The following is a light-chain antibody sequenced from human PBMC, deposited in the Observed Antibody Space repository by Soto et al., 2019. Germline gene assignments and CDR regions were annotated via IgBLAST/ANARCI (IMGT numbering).Light chain of an antibody. V-gene: IGKV3D-20*02. CDR3: LQRSDWWT. Sequence: ELVLTPSPVTLSLSQGERATLSCRASQSVRSTYLAWYQQKPGQAPRLLIYVASTRATGIPARFSGSGSGADFTLTISSLEPEDFAVYYCLQRSDWWTVGQGTKVDIK. CDR2: VAS. CDR1: QSVRSTY. J-gene: IGKJ1*01.